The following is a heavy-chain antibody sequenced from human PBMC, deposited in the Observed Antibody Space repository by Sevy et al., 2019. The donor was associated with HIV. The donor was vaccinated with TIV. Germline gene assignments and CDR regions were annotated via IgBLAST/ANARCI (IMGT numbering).Heavy chain of an antibody. D-gene: IGHD3-10*01. CDR1: GGTFSSYA. V-gene: IGHV1-69*06. CDR2: IIPIFSTA. Sequence: APVKVSCKASGGTFSSYAISWVRQAPRQGLERKGGIIPIFSTANYAQKFQGRVTITADKSTSTAYMELSSLRFEDTAVYYCASLYDYYGSGSYYIEYFQHWGQGTLVTVSS. CDR3: ASLYDYYGSGSYYIEYFQH. J-gene: IGHJ1*01.